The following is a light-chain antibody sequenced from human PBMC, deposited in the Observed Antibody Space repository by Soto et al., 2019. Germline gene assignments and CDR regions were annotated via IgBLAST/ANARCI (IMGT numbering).Light chain of an antibody. V-gene: IGLV1-40*01. CDR1: SSNIGAGFG. CDR3: QSYDSSLSGFV. Sequence: QSVLTQPPSVSGAPGQKVTISCTGSSSNIGAGFGVHWYQQLPGAAPKLLISGNPNRPSGVPDRFSASKSGTSASLAITGLQAEDEADYYCQSYDSSLSGFVFGIGTKVTV. J-gene: IGLJ1*01. CDR2: GNP.